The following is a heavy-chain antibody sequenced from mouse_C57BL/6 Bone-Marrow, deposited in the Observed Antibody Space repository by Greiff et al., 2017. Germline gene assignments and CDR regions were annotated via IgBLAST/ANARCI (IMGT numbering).Heavy chain of an antibody. CDR3: TTPYYSNPFAY. CDR2: IDPENGDT. J-gene: IGHJ3*01. D-gene: IGHD2-5*01. CDR1: GFNIKDDY. Sequence: VQLQQSGAELVRPGASVKLSCTASGFNIKDDYLHWVKQRPEQGLEWIGWIDPENGDTEYASKFQGKATITADTSSNTAYLQLSSLTSEDTAVYYCTTPYYSNPFAYWGQGTLGTVSA. V-gene: IGHV14-4*01.